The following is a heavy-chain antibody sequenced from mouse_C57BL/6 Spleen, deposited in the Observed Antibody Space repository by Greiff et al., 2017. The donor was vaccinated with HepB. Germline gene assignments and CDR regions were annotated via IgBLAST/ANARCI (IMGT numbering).Heavy chain of an antibody. D-gene: IGHD1-1*01. V-gene: IGHV14-2*01. CDR2: IDPEDGET. CDR3: ARLITTVEFPFAY. Sequence: EVQVVESGAELVKPGASVKLSCTASGFNIKDYYMHWVKQRTEQGLEWIGRIDPEDGETKYAPKFQGKATITADTSSNTAYLQLSSLTSEDTAVYYCARLITTVEFPFAYWGQGTLVTVSA. CDR1: GFNIKDYY. J-gene: IGHJ3*01.